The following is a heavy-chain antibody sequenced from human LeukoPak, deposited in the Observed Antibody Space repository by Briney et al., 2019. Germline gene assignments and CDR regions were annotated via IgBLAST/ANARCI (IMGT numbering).Heavy chain of an antibody. Sequence: GGSLRLSCAASGFDLSTYEMNWVRQAPGKGLEWVANIKQDGSEKYYVDSVKGRFTISRDNAKNSLYLQMNSLRAEDTAVYYCARDGRTTNFDYWGQGTLVTVSS. CDR2: IKQDGSEK. V-gene: IGHV3-7*01. J-gene: IGHJ4*02. CDR1: GFDLSTYE. CDR3: ARDGRTTNFDY. D-gene: IGHD1-1*01.